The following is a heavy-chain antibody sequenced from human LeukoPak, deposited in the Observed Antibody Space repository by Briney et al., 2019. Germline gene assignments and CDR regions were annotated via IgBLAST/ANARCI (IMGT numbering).Heavy chain of an antibody. CDR1: GFILRTYW. CDR3: ARDYRHYFDGSGYPPYFDY. D-gene: IGHD3-22*01. CDR2: IKQDESEK. V-gene: IGHV3-7*01. Sequence: GGSLRLSCAVSGFILRTYWMGWVRQAPGKGLEWVANIKQDESEKNYVDSVKGRFTISRDNAKNSLYLQMNSLRAEDTAVYYCARDYRHYFDGSGYPPYFDYWGQGTLVTVCS. J-gene: IGHJ4*02.